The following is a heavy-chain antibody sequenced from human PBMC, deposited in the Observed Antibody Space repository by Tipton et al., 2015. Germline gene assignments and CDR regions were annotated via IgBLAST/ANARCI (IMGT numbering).Heavy chain of an antibody. J-gene: IGHJ6*02. CDR3: ARGDPSYYDFWSGGLDV. CDR1: GGSINTYY. V-gene: IGHV4-59*01. CDR2: ISYNGST. D-gene: IGHD3-3*01. Sequence: TLSLTCTVSGGSINTYYWSWIRQPPGKGLEWIGYISYNGSTNYNPSLKSRVTISGGTSKIHFSLRPNSVTAADTAVYYCARGDPSYYDFWSGGLDVWGQGTTVTVSS.